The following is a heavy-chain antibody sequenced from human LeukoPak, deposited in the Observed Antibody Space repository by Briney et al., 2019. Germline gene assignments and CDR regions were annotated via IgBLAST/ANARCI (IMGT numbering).Heavy chain of an antibody. J-gene: IGHJ4*02. CDR3: AREVFFQFDN. CDR1: GLTFSSSW. Sequence: GGSLRLSCAVSGLTFSSSWMDWVRQAPGRGLEWVATIAANGNDKDYEDALQGRFTISRDNTRNSLSLRIDSLRAEDTAQYYCAREVFFQFDNWGQGALVTVSS. CDR2: IAANGNDK. V-gene: IGHV3-7*03.